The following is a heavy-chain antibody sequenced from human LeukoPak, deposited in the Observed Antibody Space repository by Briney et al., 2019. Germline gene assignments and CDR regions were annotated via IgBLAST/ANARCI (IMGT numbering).Heavy chain of an antibody. Sequence: ASVKVSCKASGYTFTSYGISWVRQAPGQGLEWMGWINPNSGGTNYAQKFQGRVTMTRDTSISTAYMELRSLRSDDTAVYYCARDSGDFDYWGQGTLVTVSS. J-gene: IGHJ4*02. CDR3: ARDSGDFDY. CDR2: INPNSGGT. CDR1: GYTFTSYG. V-gene: IGHV1-2*02.